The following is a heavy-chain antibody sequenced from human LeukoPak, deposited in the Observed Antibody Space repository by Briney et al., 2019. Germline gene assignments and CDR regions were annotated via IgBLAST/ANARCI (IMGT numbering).Heavy chain of an antibody. CDR1: GYTLTELS. CDR2: FDPEDGET. J-gene: IGHJ4*02. CDR3: ATYGNYYDSSGPFDY. V-gene: IGHV1-24*01. D-gene: IGHD3-22*01. Sequence: ASVKVSCKVSGYTLTELSMHWVRQAPGKGLEWMGGFDPEDGETIYAQKFQGRVTMTEDTSTDTAYMELSSLRPEDTAVYYCATYGNYYDSSGPFDYWGQGTLVTVSS.